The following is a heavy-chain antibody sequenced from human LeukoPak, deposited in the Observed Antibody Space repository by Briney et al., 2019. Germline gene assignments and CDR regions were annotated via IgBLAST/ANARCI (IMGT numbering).Heavy chain of an antibody. CDR2: IKEDGSEK. J-gene: IGHJ3*02. V-gene: IGHV3-7*01. CDR3: AREPGIGYAFDI. D-gene: IGHD3-10*01. Sequence: GGSLRLSCAASGFSFSGYWMTWVRQAPGKGLEWVANIKEDGSEKYYADFVKGRFTISRDNAKNSLYLQMNSLRAEDTAVYYCAREPGIGYAFDIWGQGTMVTVSS. CDR1: GFSFSGYW.